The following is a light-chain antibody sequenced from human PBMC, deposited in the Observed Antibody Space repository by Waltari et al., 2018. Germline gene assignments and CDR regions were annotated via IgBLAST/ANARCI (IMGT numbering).Light chain of an antibody. CDR3: GTWDSSLSGAV. CDR2: EDS. V-gene: IGLV1-51*02. J-gene: IGLJ7*01. CDR1: NPNIGNTY. Sequence: QSVLTQPPSVSAAPGPRVTISCSGGNPNIGNTYISWYRQFPGTAPKLLIYEDSERPSGVPGRFSGSKSGTSATLDITGLQAGDEADYYCGTWDSSLSGAVFGGGTHLTVL.